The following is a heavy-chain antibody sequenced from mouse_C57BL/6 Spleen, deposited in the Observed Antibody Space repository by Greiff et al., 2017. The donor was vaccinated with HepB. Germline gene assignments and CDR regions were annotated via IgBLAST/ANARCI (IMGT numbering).Heavy chain of an antibody. Sequence: EVMLVESGGGLVKPGGSLKLSCAASGFTFSDYGMHWVRQAPEKGLEWVAYISSGSSTIYYADTVKGRFTISRDNAKNTLFLQMTSLRSEDTAMYYCARPIDYYYGSRDYAMDYWGQGTSVTVSS. CDR1: GFTFSDYG. CDR3: ARPIDYYYGSRDYAMDY. CDR2: ISSGSSTI. V-gene: IGHV5-17*01. J-gene: IGHJ4*01. D-gene: IGHD1-1*01.